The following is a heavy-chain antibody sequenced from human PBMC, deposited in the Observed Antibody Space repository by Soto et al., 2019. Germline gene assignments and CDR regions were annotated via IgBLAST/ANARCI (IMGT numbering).Heavy chain of an antibody. D-gene: IGHD5-18*01. V-gene: IGHV1-18*01. Sequence: QVQLVQSGAEVKKPGASVKVSCKASGYTFTSYGISWVRQAPGQGLEWMGWISAYNGNTNYAQKRQGRVTMTTDTSTSTAYMELRSLRSDDTAVYYCARDTDVDTAMVIFDYWGQGTLVTVSS. J-gene: IGHJ4*02. CDR1: GYTFTSYG. CDR3: ARDTDVDTAMVIFDY. CDR2: ISAYNGNT.